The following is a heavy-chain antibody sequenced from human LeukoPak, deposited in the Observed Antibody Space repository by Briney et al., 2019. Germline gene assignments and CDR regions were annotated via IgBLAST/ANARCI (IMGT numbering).Heavy chain of an antibody. CDR2: INHSGST. V-gene: IGHV4-34*01. CDR3: ARGRLRYAYYGMDV. J-gene: IGHJ6*02. CDR1: GGSISSYY. D-gene: IGHD5-12*01. Sequence: SETLSLTCTVSGGSISSYYWSWIRQPPGKGLEWIGEINHSGSTNYNPSLKSRVTISVDTSKNQFSLKLSSVTAADTAVYYCARGRLRYAYYGMDVWGQGTTVTVSS.